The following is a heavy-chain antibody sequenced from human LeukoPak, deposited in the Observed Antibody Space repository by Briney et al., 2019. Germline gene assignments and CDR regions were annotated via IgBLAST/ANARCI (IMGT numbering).Heavy chain of an antibody. D-gene: IGHD1/OR15-1a*01. J-gene: IGHJ2*01. V-gene: IGHV3-33*01. Sequence: SWSTTGVKGRNEGIGGGRKVQRKGLEWVAVIWYDGSNKYYAESVKGRFTISRDNSKNTLYLQMNSLRAEDTAVYYCAIATGANWYFDLWGRGTLVTVSS. CDR2: IWYDGSNK. CDR1: GVKGRNEG. CDR3: AIATGANWYFDL.